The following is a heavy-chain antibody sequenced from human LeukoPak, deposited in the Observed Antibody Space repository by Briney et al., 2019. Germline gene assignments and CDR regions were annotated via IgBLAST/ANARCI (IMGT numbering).Heavy chain of an antibody. CDR2: IFDDGSII. J-gene: IGHJ5*02. D-gene: IGHD2-21*02. CDR1: GFAFRSRT. CDR3: TCVTLGA. V-gene: IGHV3-74*01. Sequence: GGSLRLSCAASGFAFRSRTMHWVRHAPGKGLAWVSRIFDDGSIITYADSVKGRFTISRDNARNTLYLDMNSLTAEDTAVYYCTCVTLGALGPGTLVTVSS.